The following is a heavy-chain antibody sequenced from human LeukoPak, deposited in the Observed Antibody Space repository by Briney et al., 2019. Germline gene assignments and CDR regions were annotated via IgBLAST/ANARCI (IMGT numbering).Heavy chain of an antibody. CDR3: ARDAWLVGTTNLYYFDY. CDR1: EYTFTDYY. J-gene: IGHJ4*02. Sequence: ASVKVSCKASEYTFTDYYMHWVRQAPGQGLEWMGGSNPNSGDTNYAQKFRGRVTMTRDPSISTAYMALTRLRSDDTAVYYCARDAWLVGTTNLYYFDYWGQGTLVTVSS. V-gene: IGHV1-2*02. D-gene: IGHD1-26*01. CDR2: SNPNSGDT.